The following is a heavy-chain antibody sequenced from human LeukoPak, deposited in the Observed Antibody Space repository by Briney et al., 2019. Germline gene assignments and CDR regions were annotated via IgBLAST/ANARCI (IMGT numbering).Heavy chain of an antibody. CDR1: GFTFSSYS. Sequence: GGSLRLSCAASGFTFSSYSMNWVRQAPGKGLEWVSYISSSSSTIYYADSVKGRFTISRDNAKNSLYLQMNSLRAEDTAVYYCARFETGLHLGGYYYMDVWGKGTTVTVSS. CDR3: ARFETGLHLGGYYYMDV. CDR2: ISSSSSTI. V-gene: IGHV3-48*01. D-gene: IGHD1-14*01. J-gene: IGHJ6*03.